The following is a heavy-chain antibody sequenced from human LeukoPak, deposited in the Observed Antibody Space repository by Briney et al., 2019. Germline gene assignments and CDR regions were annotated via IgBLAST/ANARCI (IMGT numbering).Heavy chain of an antibody. CDR1: GGSISSYY. CDR3: AREGSHPIVGATISYYYYMDV. J-gene: IGHJ6*03. D-gene: IGHD1-26*01. CDR2: IYTSGST. Sequence: SEALSLTCTVSGGSISSYYWSGIRQPAGKGLEWIGRIYTSGSTNYNPSLKSRVTMSVDTSKNQFSLKLSSVTAADTAVYYCAREGSHPIVGATISYYYYMDVWGKGTTVTVSS. V-gene: IGHV4-4*07.